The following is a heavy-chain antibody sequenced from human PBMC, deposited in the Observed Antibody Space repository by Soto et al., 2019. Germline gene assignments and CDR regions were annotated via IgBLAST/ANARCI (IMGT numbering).Heavy chain of an antibody. D-gene: IGHD7-27*01. J-gene: IGHJ4*02. V-gene: IGHV4-39*07. CDR3: ATIPGDRMDFDY. Sequence: SETLSLTCTVSGGSISSSSYYWGWIRQPPGKGLEWIGSIYYSGITYYNPYLKSRVTISVDTSKNQFSLKLSSVTAADTAVYYCATIPGDRMDFDYWGQGTLVTVSS. CDR1: GGSISSSSYY. CDR2: IYYSGIT.